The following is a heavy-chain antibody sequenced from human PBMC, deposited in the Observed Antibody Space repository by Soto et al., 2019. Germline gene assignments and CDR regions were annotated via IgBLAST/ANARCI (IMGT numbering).Heavy chain of an antibody. V-gene: IGHV3-33*01. CDR1: GFTFNTYG. J-gene: IGHJ4*02. CDR2: VWYDGSKT. D-gene: IGHD3-3*01. CDR3: ARSSPTQYDFWSGWYYFDY. Sequence: QVQLVESGGGVVQPGRSLRLSCAASGFTFNTYGMHWVRQAPGKGLEWVAVVWYDGSKTDYADSVKGRFTISRDNSENTVYLKMNSLRAEDTALYYCARSSPTQYDFWSGWYYFDYWGQGTLVTVSS.